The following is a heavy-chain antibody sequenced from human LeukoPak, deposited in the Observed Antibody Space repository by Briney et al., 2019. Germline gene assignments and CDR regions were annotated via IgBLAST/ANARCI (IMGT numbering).Heavy chain of an antibody. CDR1: GFTFSSYA. Sequence: GGSLRLSCAASGFTFSSYAMSWVRQAPGKGLEWVSAISGSGGSTYYADSVKGRFTISRDNSKNTLYLQMNSLRAEDTAVYYSAKSYSSGYYYPFDYWGQGTLVTVSS. CDR3: AKSYSSGYYYPFDY. D-gene: IGHD3-22*01. J-gene: IGHJ4*02. V-gene: IGHV3-23*01. CDR2: ISGSGGST.